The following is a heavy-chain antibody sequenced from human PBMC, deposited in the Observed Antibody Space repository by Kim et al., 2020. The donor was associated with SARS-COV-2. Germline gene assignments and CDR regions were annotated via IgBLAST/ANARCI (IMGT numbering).Heavy chain of an antibody. Sequence: IYYADSVKGGFTISRDNAKNSLYLQMNSLRAEDTAVYYCAGDSSGWFYFDYWGQGTLVTVSS. D-gene: IGHD6-19*01. J-gene: IGHJ4*02. V-gene: IGHV3-21*01. CDR2: I. CDR3: AGDSSGWFYFDY.